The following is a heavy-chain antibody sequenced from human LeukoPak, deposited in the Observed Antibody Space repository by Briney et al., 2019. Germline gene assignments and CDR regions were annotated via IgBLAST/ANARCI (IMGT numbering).Heavy chain of an antibody. CDR2: ISGSGSST. CDR3: FPQYCDGGRCYRNWFFP. D-gene: IGHD2-15*01. J-gene: IGHJ5*02. Sequence: PGGSLRLSCAASGFTFSSYAMSWVRQAPGKGLEWVSTISGSGSSTYYAACLKGRFTISRDKPKNTVYLQMNNLTADETAVYDSFPQYCDGGRCYRNWFFPWGQGALVTVSS. V-gene: IGHV3-23*01. CDR1: GFTFSSYA.